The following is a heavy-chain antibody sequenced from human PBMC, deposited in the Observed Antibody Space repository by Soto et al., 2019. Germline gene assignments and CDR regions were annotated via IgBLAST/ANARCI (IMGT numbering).Heavy chain of an antibody. D-gene: IGHD3-10*01. CDR1: GGSFSGYY. CDR2: INHSGST. CDR3: ATITMVREDYYYYGMDV. Sequence: SETLSLTCAVYGGSFSGYYWSWIRQPPGKGLEWIGEINHSGSTNYNPSLKSRVTTSVDTSKNQFSLKLSSVTAADTAVYYCATITMVREDYYYYGMDVWGQGTTVTVSS. J-gene: IGHJ6*02. V-gene: IGHV4-34*01.